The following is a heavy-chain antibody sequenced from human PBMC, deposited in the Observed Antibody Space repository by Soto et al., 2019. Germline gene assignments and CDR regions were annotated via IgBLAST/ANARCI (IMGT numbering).Heavy chain of an antibody. J-gene: IGHJ1*01. CDR3: ARGVDSSGSPHFQH. CDR1: GGSVSSGSYY. D-gene: IGHD3-22*01. CDR2: IYYSGST. Sequence: SETLSLTCPFSGGSVSSGSYYWSWIRQPPGKGLEWIGYIYYSGSTNYNPSLKSRVTISVDTSKNQFSLKLSSVTAADTAVYYCARGVDSSGSPHFQHWGQGTLVTVSS. V-gene: IGHV4-61*01.